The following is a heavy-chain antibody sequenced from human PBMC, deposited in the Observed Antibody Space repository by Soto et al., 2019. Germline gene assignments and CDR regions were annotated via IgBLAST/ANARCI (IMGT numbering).Heavy chain of an antibody. V-gene: IGHV6-1*01. CDR3: VREPQNGNYFHYYGLDV. J-gene: IGHJ6*02. Sequence: SQTLSLTCAISGDSVSSDSAAWNWIRQSTSRGLEWLGRTYFRSKWYDDYAESVKSRITITPDTSKNQFSLHLSSLTPEDSAVYYCVREPQNGNYFHYYGLDVWGQGTTVTVSS. CDR2: TYFRSKWYD. CDR1: GDSVSSDSAA. D-gene: IGHD1-1*01.